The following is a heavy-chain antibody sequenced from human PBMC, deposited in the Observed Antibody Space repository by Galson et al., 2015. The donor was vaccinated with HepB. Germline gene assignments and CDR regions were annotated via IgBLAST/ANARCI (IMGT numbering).Heavy chain of an antibody. V-gene: IGHV1-46*01. CDR3: ARVYRVTTSWYFDL. D-gene: IGHD4-17*01. CDR1: GYTFTIYY. CDR2: INPGGGST. J-gene: IGHJ2*01. Sequence: SVKVSCKASGYTFTIYYMHWVRQAPGQGLEWMGLINPGGGSTTYAQNLQGRVTMTSDTSTSTVYMEVSSLRSEDTAVYYCARVYRVTTSWYFDLWGRGTLVTVSS.